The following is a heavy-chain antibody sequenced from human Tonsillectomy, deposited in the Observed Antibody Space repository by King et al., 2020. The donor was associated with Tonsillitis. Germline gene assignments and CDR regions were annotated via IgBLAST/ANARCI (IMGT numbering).Heavy chain of an antibody. CDR3: ARERLYSSEWGIDN. Sequence: QVQLVESGGGVVQPGRSLRLSCAASGFTFRNYGMHWVRQAPGKGLEWVAVISYDGSNKNYADSVKGRFTISRDNSENVLYLQMNSLRAENTAIYYCARERLYSSEWGIDNWGQGTLVTVSS. CDR2: ISYDGSNK. D-gene: IGHD6-19*01. V-gene: IGHV3-33*05. CDR1: GFTFRNYG. J-gene: IGHJ4*02.